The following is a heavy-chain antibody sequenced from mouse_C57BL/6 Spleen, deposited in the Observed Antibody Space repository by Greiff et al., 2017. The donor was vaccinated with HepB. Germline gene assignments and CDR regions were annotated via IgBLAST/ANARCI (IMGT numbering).Heavy chain of an antibody. V-gene: IGHV8-8*01. CDR2: IWWDDDK. J-gene: IGHJ4*01. CDR1: GFSLSTFGMG. CDR3: ARTLHYYGSHPFPYYAMDY. D-gene: IGHD1-1*01. Sequence: QVTLKVSGPGILQPSQTLSLTCSFSGFSLSTFGMGVGWIRQPSGKGLEWLAHIWWDDDKYYNPALKSRLTISKDTSKNQVFLKIANVDTADTATYYCARTLHYYGSHPFPYYAMDYWGQGTSVTVSS.